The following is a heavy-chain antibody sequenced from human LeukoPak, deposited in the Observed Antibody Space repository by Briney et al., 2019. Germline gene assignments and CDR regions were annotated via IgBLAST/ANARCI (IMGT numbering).Heavy chain of an antibody. Sequence: PGGSLRLSCAASGFTFTTYTMSWVRQAPGKGLAWVSRINSDGTTTTYADSVKGRFTISRDNTKNTVYLQMNSLRAEDSAVYYCARVKVGSWNWFDPWGQGTLVTVSS. J-gene: IGHJ5*02. CDR3: ARVKVGSWNWFDP. D-gene: IGHD1-26*01. CDR1: GFTFTTYT. CDR2: INSDGTTT. V-gene: IGHV3-74*03.